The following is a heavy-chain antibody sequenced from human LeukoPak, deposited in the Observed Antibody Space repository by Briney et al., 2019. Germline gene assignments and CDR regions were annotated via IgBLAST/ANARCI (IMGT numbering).Heavy chain of an antibody. J-gene: IGHJ4*02. V-gene: IGHV4-59*08. D-gene: IGHD5-18*01. Sequence: PSETLSLTCTVSGGSISTYYWSWIRQTPGRGLEWIAYVHYSGNTNYNPSLKSRVTISLDTSNNQFSLKLSSVTAADTAVYYCARHRAKYSYGYWGQGTLVTVSS. CDR1: GGSISTYY. CDR3: ARHRAKYSYGY. CDR2: VHYSGNT.